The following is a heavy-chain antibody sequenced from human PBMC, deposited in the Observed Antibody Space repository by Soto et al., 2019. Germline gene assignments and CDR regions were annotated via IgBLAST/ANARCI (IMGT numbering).Heavy chain of an antibody. J-gene: IGHJ6*02. CDR2: IYYSGSN. Sequence: QVQLQESGPGLVKPSQTLSLTCTVSGGSISSGDYYWSWIRQPTGKGLEGIGYIYYSGSNYYNPSLKRRVTISVDTSKNQFSLKLSSVTAADTAVYYCARVDSYGFGYYYYGMDVWGQGTTVTVSS. V-gene: IGHV4-30-4*01. CDR3: ARVDSYGFGYYYYGMDV. CDR1: GGSISSGDYY. D-gene: IGHD5-18*01.